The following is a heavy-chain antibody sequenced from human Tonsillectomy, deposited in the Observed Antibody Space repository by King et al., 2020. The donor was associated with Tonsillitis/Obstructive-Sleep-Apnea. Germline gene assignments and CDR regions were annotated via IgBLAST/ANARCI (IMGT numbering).Heavy chain of an antibody. V-gene: IGHV3-9*01. J-gene: IGHJ4*02. CDR1: GFTFDDYA. CDR2: ITWNSDAV. D-gene: IGHD2-21*01. Sequence: VQLVESGGDLLQPGRSLRLSCAASGFTFDDYAMHWVRQAPGKGLEWVSGITWNSDAVGYATSVKGRFTISRDNAKNSLYLQMDSLRTEDTALYYCARELGDNGGSYYFDSWGQGTLVTVSS. CDR3: ARELGDNGGSYYFDS.